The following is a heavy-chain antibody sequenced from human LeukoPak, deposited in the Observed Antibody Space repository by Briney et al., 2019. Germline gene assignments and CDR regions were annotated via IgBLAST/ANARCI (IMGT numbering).Heavy chain of an antibody. CDR3: ARVGGRNYYYYGMDV. CDR1: GGSISNYF. V-gene: IGHV4-59*01. CDR2: IYYSGST. Sequence: SETLSLTCTVSGGSISNYFWSWVRQPPGKGLEWVGYIYYSGSTNYNPSLKSRVTISVDTSKSQFSLKLNSVTAADTAVYYCARVGGRNYYYYGMDVWGNGTTVTVSS. J-gene: IGHJ6*04. D-gene: IGHD2-15*01.